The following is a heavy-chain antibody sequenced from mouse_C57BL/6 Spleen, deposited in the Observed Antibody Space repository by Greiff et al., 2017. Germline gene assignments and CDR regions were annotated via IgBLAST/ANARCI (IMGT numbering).Heavy chain of an antibody. CDR2: INPGSGGT. CDR1: GYAFTNYL. Sequence: VQLQQSGAELVRPGTSVKVSCKASGYAFTNYLIAWVKQRPGQGLEWIGVINPGSGGTNYNEKFKGKATLTADKSSSTAYMQLSSLTSEDSAVYFCARSVYGSSWYYAMDYWGQGTSVTVSS. J-gene: IGHJ4*01. CDR3: ARSVYGSSWYYAMDY. V-gene: IGHV1-54*01. D-gene: IGHD1-1*01.